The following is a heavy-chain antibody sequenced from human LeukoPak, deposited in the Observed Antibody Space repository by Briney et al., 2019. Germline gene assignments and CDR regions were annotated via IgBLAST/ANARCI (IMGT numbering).Heavy chain of an antibody. Sequence: SQTLSLTCTVSGGSISSGDYYWSWIRQPPGTGLEWIGYIYYSGSTYYNPSLKSRVTISVDTSKNQFSLKLSSVTAADTAVYYCARYLVVTDAFDIWGQGTMVTVSS. CDR2: IYYSGST. V-gene: IGHV4-30-4*08. J-gene: IGHJ3*02. CDR3: ARYLVVTDAFDI. D-gene: IGHD3-22*01. CDR1: GGSISSGDYY.